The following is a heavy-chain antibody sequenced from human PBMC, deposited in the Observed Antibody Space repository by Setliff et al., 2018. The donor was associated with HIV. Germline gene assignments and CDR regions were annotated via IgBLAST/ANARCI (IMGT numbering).Heavy chain of an antibody. V-gene: IGHV4-39*01. D-gene: IGHD3-22*01. Sequence: SETLSLTCTVSGGSISSSSYYWGWIRQPPGKGLEWIGSIYYSGSTYYNPSLKSRVTISVDTSKNQFSLKLSSVTAADTAVYYCARGPRYYDSSGYRAGAFDIWGQGTMVTV. J-gene: IGHJ3*02. CDR1: GGSISSSSYY. CDR3: ARGPRYYDSSGYRAGAFDI. CDR2: IYYSGST.